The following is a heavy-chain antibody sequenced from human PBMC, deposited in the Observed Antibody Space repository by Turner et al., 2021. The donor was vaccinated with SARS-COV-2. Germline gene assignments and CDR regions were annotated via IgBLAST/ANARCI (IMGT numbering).Heavy chain of an antibody. CDR1: GSTLSELS. CDR3: ATERVTESRQRYHFYMDV. V-gene: IGHV1-24*01. J-gene: IGHJ6*03. D-gene: IGHD4-4*01. CDR2: YDLEVGET. Sequence: QDQLVQSGAVVMNPWASVKVSCKVSGSTLSELSMHWVRQSPGKGLEWMGGYDLEVGETIYAKKIQGRVTMTEDTTKDTAYKERRSLRYEDTAVYYCATERVTESRQRYHFYMDVWGTGTTVTVTS.